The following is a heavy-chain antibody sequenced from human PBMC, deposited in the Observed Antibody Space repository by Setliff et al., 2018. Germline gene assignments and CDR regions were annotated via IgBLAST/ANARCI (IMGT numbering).Heavy chain of an antibody. Sequence: GESLKISCKGSGYSFSTCWIGWVRQMPGKGLEWMGIIYPGDSITRYSPSFQGQVTISADKSISTAYLQWSSLKASDTAMYYCARRGSGSYYGWFDPWGQGTLVTVSS. CDR1: GYSFSTCW. V-gene: IGHV5-51*01. D-gene: IGHD3-10*01. CDR2: IYPGDSIT. CDR3: ARRGSGSYYGWFDP. J-gene: IGHJ5*02.